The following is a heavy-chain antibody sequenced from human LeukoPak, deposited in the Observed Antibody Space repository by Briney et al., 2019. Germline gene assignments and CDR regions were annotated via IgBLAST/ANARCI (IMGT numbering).Heavy chain of an antibody. J-gene: IGHJ4*02. CDR3: ASTIAAADPYYFDY. CDR1: GYTFTNYW. CDR2: IYPGDSDT. V-gene: IGHV5-51*01. Sequence: GESLKISCKGSGYTFTNYWIGWVRQMPGKGLEFMGIIYPGDSDTRYSPSFQGQVTISVDKSINTAYLQWSRLKASDTAMYYCASTIAAADPYYFDYWGQGTLVTVSS. D-gene: IGHD6-13*01.